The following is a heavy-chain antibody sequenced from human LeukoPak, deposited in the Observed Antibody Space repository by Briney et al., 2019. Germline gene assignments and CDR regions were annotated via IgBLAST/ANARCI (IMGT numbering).Heavy chain of an antibody. D-gene: IGHD3-3*01. CDR3: ARGGSSGEWFSHLDY. CDR1: GYTFTGYY. CDR2: INPNSGGT. Sequence: ASVKVSCKASGYTFTGYYMHWVRQAPGQGLEWMGWINPNSGGTNYAQKFQGRVTMTRDTSISTAYMELSRLRSDDTDVYYCARGGSSGEWFSHLDYWGQGTLATVSS. V-gene: IGHV1-2*02. J-gene: IGHJ4*02.